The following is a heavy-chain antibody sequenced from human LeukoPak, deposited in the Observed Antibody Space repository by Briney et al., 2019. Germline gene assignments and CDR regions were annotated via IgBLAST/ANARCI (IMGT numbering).Heavy chain of an antibody. V-gene: IGHV3-23*01. CDR2: ISGPGTKT. CDR1: GFPFSSYV. CDR3: AKDWGYCSSTSCYAYYYYGMDV. J-gene: IGHJ6*02. D-gene: IGHD2-2*01. Sequence: GGSLRLSCVASGFPFSSYVMNWVRQAPGEGLEWVSGISGPGTKTDYADSVKGRFSVSRDNSKNTLYLQMDSLRFEDTAVYYCAKDWGYCSSTSCYAYYYYGMDVWGQGTTVTVSS.